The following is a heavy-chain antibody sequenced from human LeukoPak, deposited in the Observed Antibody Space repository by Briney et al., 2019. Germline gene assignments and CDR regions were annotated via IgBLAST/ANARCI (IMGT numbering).Heavy chain of an antibody. CDR3: ARQPAATAAFDI. J-gene: IGHJ3*02. D-gene: IGHD5-18*01. CDR2: IYYSGGDM. V-gene: IGHV4-59*08. CDR1: GGSINNYY. Sequence: PSETLSLTCTVSGGSINNYYWSWIRQPPGKGLEWIGYIYYSGGDMNYNPSLKSRPTISVDTSKNQISLMLTPMTAADTAVYYCARQPAATAAFDIWAQGTMVTVSS.